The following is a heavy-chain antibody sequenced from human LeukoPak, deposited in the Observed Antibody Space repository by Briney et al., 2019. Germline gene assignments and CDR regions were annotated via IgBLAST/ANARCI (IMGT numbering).Heavy chain of an antibody. Sequence: ASVKVSCKASGYTFTGYYMHWVRQAPGQGLEWMGWINPNSGGTNYAQKFQGRVTMTSDTSISTAYMELSRLRSDDTAVYYCARVRGDGYTEAFDTWGLGTMVTVSS. J-gene: IGHJ3*02. CDR2: INPNSGGT. D-gene: IGHD5-24*01. V-gene: IGHV1-2*02. CDR3: ARVRGDGYTEAFDT. CDR1: GYTFTGYY.